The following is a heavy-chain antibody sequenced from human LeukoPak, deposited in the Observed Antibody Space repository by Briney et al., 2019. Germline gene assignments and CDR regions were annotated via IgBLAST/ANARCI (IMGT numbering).Heavy chain of an antibody. Sequence: SETLSLTCTVSGGSIYSYYWSWIRQPPGTGLEWIGYIHYSGSTNYNPSLKSRVTISVDTSKNQFSLKLSSVTAADTAVYYCARVRDRSGYFYDFDYWGQGTLVTVSS. CDR3: ARVRDRSGYFYDFDY. CDR1: GGSIYSYY. D-gene: IGHD3-22*01. J-gene: IGHJ4*02. V-gene: IGHV4-59*01. CDR2: IHYSGST.